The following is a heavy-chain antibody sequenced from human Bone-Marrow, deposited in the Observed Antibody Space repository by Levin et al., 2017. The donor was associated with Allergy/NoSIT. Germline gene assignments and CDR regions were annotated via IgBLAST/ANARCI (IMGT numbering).Heavy chain of an antibody. CDR1: GGSIGDSSDHY. CDR3: ARHFEELFILDY. D-gene: IGHD3-10*01. CDR2: IYYAGNA. J-gene: IGHJ4*02. V-gene: IGHV4-39*01. Sequence: SETLSLTCTVSGGSIGDSSDHYWGWIRQPPGKGLEWIATIYYAGNAYYHPSLRSRVTISVDTSKEQFALRLSSVTAADTAVYYCARHFEELFILDYWGQGILVTVSS.